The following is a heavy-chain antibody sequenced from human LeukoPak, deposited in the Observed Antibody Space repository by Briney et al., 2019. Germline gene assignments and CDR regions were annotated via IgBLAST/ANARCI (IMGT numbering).Heavy chain of an antibody. D-gene: IGHD2-2*01. V-gene: IGHV1-69*05. Sequence: ASVKVSCKASGGTFSSYAISWVRQAPGQGLEWMGGIIPIFGTANYAQKFQGRVTITTDESTSTAYMELSSLRSEDTAVYYCARGRVPAATLHHDAFDIWGQGTMVTVSS. J-gene: IGHJ3*02. CDR2: IIPIFGTA. CDR1: GGTFSSYA. CDR3: ARGRVPAATLHHDAFDI.